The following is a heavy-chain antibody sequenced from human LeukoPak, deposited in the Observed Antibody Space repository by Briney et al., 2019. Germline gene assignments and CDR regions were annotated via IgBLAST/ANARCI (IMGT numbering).Heavy chain of an antibody. CDR2: ISSSSSYI. CDR3: ASLYYYDSSGYYPPLDY. J-gene: IGHJ4*02. V-gene: IGHV3-21*01. D-gene: IGHD3-22*01. Sequence: GGSLRLSCAASGFTFSSYSMNWVRQAPGKGLEWVSSISSSSSYIYYADSVKGRFTISRDNAKNSLYLQMNSLRAEDTAVYYCASLYYYDSSGYYPPLDYWGQGTLVTVSS. CDR1: GFTFSSYS.